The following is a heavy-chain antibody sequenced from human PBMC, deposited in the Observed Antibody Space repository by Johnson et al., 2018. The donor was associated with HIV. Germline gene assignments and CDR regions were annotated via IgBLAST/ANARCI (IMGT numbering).Heavy chain of an antibody. CDR2: IWNDGSHK. CDR3: AKAGYYVSAFDI. J-gene: IGHJ3*02. CDR1: GFTFSYYG. V-gene: IGHV3-33*06. D-gene: IGHD3-10*02. Sequence: QVQLVESGGGVVQPGRSLRLSCAASGFTFSYYGMHWVRQAPGKGLEWVAIIWNDGSHKYYADSVKGRFTISRDNSKNTLYLQMNSLRAEDTAVYYCAKAGYYVSAFDIWGQGTLVTVSS.